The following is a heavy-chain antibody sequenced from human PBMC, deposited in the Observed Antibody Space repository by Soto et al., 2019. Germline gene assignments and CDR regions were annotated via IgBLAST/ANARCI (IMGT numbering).Heavy chain of an antibody. Sequence: GGSLRLSCAASGFTSNTHGIHWVRQAPGKGLEWVAVLSSDGIKKYYADSVKGRFTVSRDISKDTVYLEMNSLRDEDTAVYYCARVPGTARWWDFWGQGTLVTVSS. CDR1: GFTSNTHG. CDR2: LSSDGIKK. D-gene: IGHD2-15*01. CDR3: ARVPGTARWWDF. V-gene: IGHV3-30*03. J-gene: IGHJ4*02.